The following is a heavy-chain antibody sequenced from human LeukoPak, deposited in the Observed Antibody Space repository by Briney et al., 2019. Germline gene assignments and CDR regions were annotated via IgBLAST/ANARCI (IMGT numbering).Heavy chain of an antibody. CDR1: GFTFSSYW. D-gene: IGHD2-8*02. CDR2: INSDGSST. CDR3: AREFRVLPDI. V-gene: IGHV3-74*01. J-gene: IGHJ3*02. Sequence: GGPLRFSCAASGFTFSSYWMHWGRQAPGKGLVWVSRINSDGSSTNYADSVKGRFTISRDNAKNTLYLQMNSLRDEDTAVYYCAREFRVLPDIWGQGTMVTVCS.